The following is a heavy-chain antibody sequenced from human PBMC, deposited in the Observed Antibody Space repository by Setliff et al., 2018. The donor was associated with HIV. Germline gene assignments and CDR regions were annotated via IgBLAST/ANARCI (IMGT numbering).Heavy chain of an antibody. CDR2: IRYDGSNK. CDR3: ASARIPTGGTSTSLDF. J-gene: IGHJ4*02. Sequence: GGSLRLSCAASGFTFNNYGIHWVRQAPGKGLEWVAFIRYDGSNKYYADSVKGRFTISRDNSKNTLYLQLHSLRHDDTAVYYCASARIPTGGTSTSLDFWGQGTLVTVSS. V-gene: IGHV3-30*02. D-gene: IGHD1-1*01. CDR1: GFTFNNYG.